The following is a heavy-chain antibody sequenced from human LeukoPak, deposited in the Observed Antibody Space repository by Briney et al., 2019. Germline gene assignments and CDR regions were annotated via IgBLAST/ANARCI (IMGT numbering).Heavy chain of an antibody. V-gene: IGHV1-2*02. CDR2: INPNSGGT. CDR1: GYTFTSYG. D-gene: IGHD3-22*01. Sequence: GASVKVSCKASGYTFTSYGISWVRQAPGQGLEWMGWINPNSGGTNYAQKFQGRVTMTRDTSISTAYMELSRLRSDDTAVYYCARGRPYYYDSSGHIDYWGQGTLVTVSS. J-gene: IGHJ4*02. CDR3: ARGRPYYYDSSGHIDY.